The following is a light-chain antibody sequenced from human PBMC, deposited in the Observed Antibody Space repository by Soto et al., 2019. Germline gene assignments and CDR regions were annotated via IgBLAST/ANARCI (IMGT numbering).Light chain of an antibody. J-gene: IGKJ1*01. CDR1: QSVSVY. CDR3: QQSNDWPCT. CDR2: DAS. V-gene: IGKV3-11*01. Sequence: EIVLTQSPATLSLSPGERATLSCRASQSVSVYLAWYQQKPGQAPRLLISDASDRAARVPVRFSGSGSGTEFPRTISRLGPEDFSVYFCQQSNDWPCTFGQGTSVAIK.